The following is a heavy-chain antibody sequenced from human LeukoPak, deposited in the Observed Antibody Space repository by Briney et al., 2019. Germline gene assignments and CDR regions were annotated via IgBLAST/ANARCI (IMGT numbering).Heavy chain of an antibody. J-gene: IGHJ4*02. CDR3: ARVGYSDYDYDY. CDR1: GFTFSSYA. Sequence: VGSLRLSCEASGFTFSSYAMSWVRQAPGKGLEWVSVISGSGDSTYYADSVEGRCTISRDNSKDALYLQMNSLRAEDTAVYYCARVGYSDYDYDYWGQGTLVTVST. D-gene: IGHD5-12*01. CDR2: ISGSGDST. V-gene: IGHV3-23*01.